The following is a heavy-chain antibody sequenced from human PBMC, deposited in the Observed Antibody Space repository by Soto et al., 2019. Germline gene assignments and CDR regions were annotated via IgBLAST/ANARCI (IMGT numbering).Heavy chain of an antibody. V-gene: IGHV1-8*01. CDR1: GDIFTNFD. Sequence: QVPLVQPGAEVRKPGASVKVSCKASGDIFTNFDFNWVRQATGQGLEWIGWMRANSGDTGHDQKFQGRVSMTRDTSMSTAYMELSSLRAEDTAVYYCARYIYGQGFKAWGQGTLVFVSS. CDR3: ARYIYGQGFKA. J-gene: IGHJ5*02. D-gene: IGHD3-3*02. CDR2: MRANSGDT.